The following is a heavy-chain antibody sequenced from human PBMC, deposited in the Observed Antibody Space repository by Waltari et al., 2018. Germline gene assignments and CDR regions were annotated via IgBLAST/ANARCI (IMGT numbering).Heavy chain of an antibody. J-gene: IGHJ4*02. CDR1: GGSVSSYY. D-gene: IGHD3-10*01. CDR3: ARQPQTNTRDYYFDY. CDR2: VDYIGST. Sequence: QVQLQESGPGLVKPSETLSLTCTVSGGSVSSYYWSWVRQPPGKALEWIGYVDYIGSTNYNPSLKGRVTISIDRSSNRFSLRLTSVTAADTAIYFCARQPQTNTRDYYFDYWGQGTLVTVSS. V-gene: IGHV4-59*08.